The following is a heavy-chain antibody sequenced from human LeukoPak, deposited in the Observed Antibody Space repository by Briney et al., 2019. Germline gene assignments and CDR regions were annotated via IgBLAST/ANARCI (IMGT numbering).Heavy chain of an antibody. V-gene: IGHV1-18*01. CDR1: GYTFTSYG. J-gene: IGHJ4*02. CDR2: ISAYNGNT. Sequence: EASVTVSCTASGYTFTSYGISWVRQAPGQGLEWMGWISAYNGNTNYAQKLQGRVTMTTDTSTSTAYMELSSLRSEDTAVYYCARYCRGGSCYSRYYFDYLGQGTLVTVSS. D-gene: IGHD2-15*01. CDR3: ARYCRGGSCYSRYYFDY.